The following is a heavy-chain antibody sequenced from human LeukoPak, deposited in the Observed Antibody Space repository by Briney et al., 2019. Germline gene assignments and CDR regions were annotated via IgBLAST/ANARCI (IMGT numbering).Heavy chain of an antibody. V-gene: IGHV4-34*01. D-gene: IGHD5-18*01. CDR1: GGSFSGYY. J-gene: IGHJ6*03. CDR2: INHSGST. Sequence: SETLSLTCAVYGGSFSGYYWSWIRQPPGKGLEWIGEINHSGSTNYNPSLKSRVTISVDTSKNQFSLKLSSVTAADTAVYYCGRDIAAGSAMVTYYYYMDVWGKGTTVTISS. CDR3: GRDIAAGSAMVTYYYYMDV.